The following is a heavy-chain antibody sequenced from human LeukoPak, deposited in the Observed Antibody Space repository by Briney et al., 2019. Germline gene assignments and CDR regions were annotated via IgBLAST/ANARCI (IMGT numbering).Heavy chain of an antibody. CDR2: IWYDGSNE. CDR3: AREVDCSGGRCYRGEFDY. D-gene: IGHD2-15*01. CDR1: GFTFSTYA. V-gene: IGHV3-33*01. J-gene: IGHJ4*02. Sequence: PGGSLRLSCATSGFTFSTYAMHWVRQAPGKGLEWVAVIWYDGSNEHYADSVKGRFTISRDNSRNTLYLRMNSLRVEDTAVYYCAREVDCSGGRCYRGEFDYWGQGTLVTVSS.